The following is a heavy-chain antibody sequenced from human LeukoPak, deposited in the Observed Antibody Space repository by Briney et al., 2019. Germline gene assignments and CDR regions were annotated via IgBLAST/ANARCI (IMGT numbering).Heavy chain of an antibody. CDR3: ARDLSVVPAAMNAFDI. V-gene: IGHV4-39*07. CDR2: IYYSGST. D-gene: IGHD2-2*01. J-gene: IGHJ3*02. Sequence: PSETLSLTCTVSGGSISSSSYYWGWIRQPPGKGLEWIGSIYYSGSTYYNPSLKSRVTISVDTSKSQFSLKLSSVTAADTAVYYCARDLSVVPAAMNAFDIWGQGTMVTVSS. CDR1: GGSISSSSYY.